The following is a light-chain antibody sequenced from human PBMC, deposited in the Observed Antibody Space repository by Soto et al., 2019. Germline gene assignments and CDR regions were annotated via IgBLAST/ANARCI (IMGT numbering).Light chain of an antibody. CDR2: DAS. V-gene: IGKV3-11*01. J-gene: IGKJ5*01. CDR1: QSVSSY. CDR3: QQRSNWPIT. Sequence: EIVLTQSPATLSLSPGEKATLSCRASQSVSSYLAWYRQEPGQAPRLLIYDASSRAPGIPPRFSGSGSGTDFTLTISSLEPEDFAVYYCQQRSNWPITFGQGTRLEI.